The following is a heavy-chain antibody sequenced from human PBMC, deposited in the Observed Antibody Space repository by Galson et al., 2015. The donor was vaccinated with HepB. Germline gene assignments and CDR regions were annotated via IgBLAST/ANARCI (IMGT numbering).Heavy chain of an antibody. J-gene: IGHJ4*02. Sequence: SVKVSCKASGGTFSSYAISWVRQAPGQGLEWMGGIIPILGTANYAQKFQGRVTITADESTSTAYMELSSLRSEDTAVYYCARLSPECSSTSCYSFDYWGQGTLVTVSS. CDR2: IIPILGTA. D-gene: IGHD2-2*02. V-gene: IGHV1-69*13. CDR1: GGTFSSYA. CDR3: ARLSPECSSTSCYSFDY.